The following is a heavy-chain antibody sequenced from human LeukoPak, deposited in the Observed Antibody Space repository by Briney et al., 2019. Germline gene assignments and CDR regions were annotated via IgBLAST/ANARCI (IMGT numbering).Heavy chain of an antibody. V-gene: IGHV3-23*01. CDR2: ISGSGGST. Sequence: GGSLRLSCAASGFTFSSYAMSWVRQAPGKGLEWVSAISGSGGSTYYADSVKGRFTISRDNSKNTLYLQMNSLRAEDTAAYYCAKDNWNDLGVWFDPWGQGTLVTVSS. CDR3: AKDNWNDLGVWFDP. D-gene: IGHD1-20*01. J-gene: IGHJ5*02. CDR1: GFTFSSYA.